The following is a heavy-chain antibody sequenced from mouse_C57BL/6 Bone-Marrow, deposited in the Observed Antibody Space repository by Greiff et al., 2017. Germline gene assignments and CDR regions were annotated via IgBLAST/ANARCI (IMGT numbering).Heavy chain of an antibody. V-gene: IGHV1-69*01. CDR2: IDPSDSYT. Sequence: QVQLQQPGAELVMPGASVKLSCKASGYTFTSYWMHWVKQRPGRGLEWIGEIDPSDSYTNYNQKFKGKSTLTVDKSSSTAYMQLSSLTSEDSAVYYCASGYWYFDVWGTGTTVTVSS. CDR3: ASGYWYFDV. CDR1: GYTFTSYW. J-gene: IGHJ1*03.